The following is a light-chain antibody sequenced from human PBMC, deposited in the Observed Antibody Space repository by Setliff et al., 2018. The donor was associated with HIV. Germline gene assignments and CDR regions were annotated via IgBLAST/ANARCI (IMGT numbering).Light chain of an antibody. CDR3: CSYAGSSTPYV. V-gene: IGLV2-11*01. CDR1: SSDVGAYNY. Sequence: QSALAQPRSVSGSPGQSVTFSCTGSSSDVGAYNYVSWYQQLPGNAPKLIIFDVSKRPSGVPDRFSGSKSGNTASLTISGLQAEDEADYYCCSYAGSSTPYVFGSGTKVTVL. CDR2: DVS. J-gene: IGLJ1*01.